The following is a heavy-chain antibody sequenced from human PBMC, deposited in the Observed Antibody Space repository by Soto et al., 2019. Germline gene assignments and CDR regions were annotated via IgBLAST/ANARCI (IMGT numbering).Heavy chain of an antibody. Sequence: GGSLRLSCAASGFTFSTYSMNWVRQAPGKGLDWVSSISDSSSYTYYADSVKGRFTISRDNAKNSLYLQMNSLRAEDTAVYYCARYDSSGYYWPYYYYGMDVWGQGTTVTVSS. CDR1: GFTFSTYS. D-gene: IGHD3-22*01. J-gene: IGHJ6*02. V-gene: IGHV3-21*01. CDR3: ARYDSSGYYWPYYYYGMDV. CDR2: ISDSSSYT.